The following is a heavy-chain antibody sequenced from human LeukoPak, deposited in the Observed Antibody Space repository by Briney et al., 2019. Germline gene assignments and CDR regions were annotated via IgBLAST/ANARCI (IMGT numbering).Heavy chain of an antibody. D-gene: IGHD3-10*01. Sequence: SETLSLTCAVYGGSFSDYYWSWIRQPPGEGLEWIGEINHSGSTNYNPSLKSRVTISIDTSKNQFSLKLSSVTAADTAVYYCARDSPYYYGSGSATYYMDVWGKGTTVTISS. CDR3: ARDSPYYYGSGSATYYMDV. CDR2: INHSGST. J-gene: IGHJ6*03. V-gene: IGHV4-34*01. CDR1: GGSFSDYY.